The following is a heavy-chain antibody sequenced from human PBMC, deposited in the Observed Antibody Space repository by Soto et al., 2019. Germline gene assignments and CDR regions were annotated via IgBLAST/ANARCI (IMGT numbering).Heavy chain of an antibody. Sequence: SETLSLTCTVSGGSISSYYWIWIRQPPGKGLEWIGYIYYSGSTNYNPSLKSRVTISVDTSKNQFSLKLSSVTAAATAVDYCARSGCISTSGYAGGGITWFNPGVQGPLVPVSS. CDR3: ARSGCISTSGYAGGGITWFNP. CDR2: IYYSGST. V-gene: IGHV4-59*01. J-gene: IGHJ5*02. CDR1: GGSISSYY. D-gene: IGHD2-2*01.